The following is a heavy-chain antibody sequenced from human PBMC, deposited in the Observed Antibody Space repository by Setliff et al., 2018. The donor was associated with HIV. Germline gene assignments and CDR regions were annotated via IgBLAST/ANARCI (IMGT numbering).Heavy chain of an antibody. D-gene: IGHD3-3*01. Sequence: PSETLSLTCTVSGGPISSYYWSWIRQPPGKGLEWIGYIYYSGSTNYNPSLKSRVTISVDTSKNQFSLKLNSVTAADTAVDYCARSPPTTFWSGYTYYYDMDVWGKGTTVTVSS. V-gene: IGHV4-59*01. CDR2: IYYSGST. CDR3: ARSPPTTFWSGYTYYYDMDV. J-gene: IGHJ6*03. CDR1: GGPISSYY.